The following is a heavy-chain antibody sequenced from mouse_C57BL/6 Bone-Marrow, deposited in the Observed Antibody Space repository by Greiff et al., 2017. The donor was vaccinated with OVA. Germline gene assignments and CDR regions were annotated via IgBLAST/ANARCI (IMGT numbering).Heavy chain of an antibody. CDR2: IDPENGDT. Sequence: VQLKQSGAELVRPGDSVKLSCTASGFNIKDDYMHWVKQRPEQGLEWIGWIDPENGDTEYASKFQGKATITADTSSNTAYLQLSSLTSEDTAVYYCTLWLRRGFAYWGQGTLVTVSA. CDR1: GFNIKDDY. D-gene: IGHD2-2*01. CDR3: TLWLRRGFAY. J-gene: IGHJ3*01. V-gene: IGHV14-4*01.